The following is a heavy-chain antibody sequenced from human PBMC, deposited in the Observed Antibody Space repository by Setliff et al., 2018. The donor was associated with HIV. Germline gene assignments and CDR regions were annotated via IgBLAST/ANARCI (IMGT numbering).Heavy chain of an antibody. CDR2: IYYSGST. CDR3: ARLYVVADYYFDY. Sequence: SETLRLSCAASGFTFSSYSMNWVRQPPGKGLEWIGNIYYSGSTYYNPSLKSRVTISVDTSKNQFSLRLSSVTAADTALYYCARLYVVADYYFDYWGQGTLVTVSS. CDR1: GFTFSSYSMN. D-gene: IGHD6-19*01. J-gene: IGHJ4*02. V-gene: IGHV4-39*01.